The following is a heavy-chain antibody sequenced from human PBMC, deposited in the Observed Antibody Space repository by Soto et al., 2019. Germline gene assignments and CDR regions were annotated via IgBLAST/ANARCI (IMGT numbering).Heavy chain of an antibody. J-gene: IGHJ5*01. CDR3: AHNGGPYDSNGYPYNWFDC. V-gene: IGHV2-5*02. CDR1: GFSLSTSGVG. D-gene: IGHD3-22*01. Sequence: SGATLVNPTQTLTLTCTFSGFSLSTSGVGVGWIRQPPGKALEWLALIYWDDDKRYSPSLKSRLTITNDTSKNQVVLTMTNMDPVDTATYYCAHNGGPYDSNGYPYNWFDCWGQGTLVTVSS. CDR2: IYWDDDK.